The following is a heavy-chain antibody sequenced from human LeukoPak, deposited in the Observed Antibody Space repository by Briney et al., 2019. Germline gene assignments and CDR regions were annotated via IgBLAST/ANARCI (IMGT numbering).Heavy chain of an antibody. V-gene: IGHV3-23*01. CDR3: AKHIVVVPAANYGMDV. CDR2: ISGSGGST. CDR1: GFTFSSYA. J-gene: IGHJ6*02. D-gene: IGHD2-2*01. Sequence: GGSLRLSCAASGFTFSSYAMSWARQAPGKGLEWVSAISGSGGSTYYADSVKGRFTISRDNSKNTLYLQMNSLRAEDTAVYYCAKHIVVVPAANYGMDVWGQGTTVTVSS.